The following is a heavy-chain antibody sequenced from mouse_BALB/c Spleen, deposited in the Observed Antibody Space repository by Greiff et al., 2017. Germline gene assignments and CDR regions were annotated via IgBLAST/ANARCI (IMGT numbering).Heavy chain of an antibody. CDR1: GFTFSSYG. J-gene: IGHJ4*01. CDR2: INSNGGST. CDR3: AREASYAMDY. Sequence: DVMLVESGGGLVQPGGSLKLSCAASGFTFSSYGMSWVRQTPDKRLELVATINSNGGSTYYPDSVKGRFTISRDNAKNTLYLQMSSLKSEDTAMYYCAREASYAMDYWGQGTSVTVSS. D-gene: IGHD6-1*01. V-gene: IGHV5-6-3*01.